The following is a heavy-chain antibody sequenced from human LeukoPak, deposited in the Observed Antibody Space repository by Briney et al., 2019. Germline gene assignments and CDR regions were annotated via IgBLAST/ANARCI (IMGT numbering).Heavy chain of an antibody. V-gene: IGHV3-33*01. CDR1: GFTFSSYG. CDR3: ARDMGTYSSRGNWFDP. J-gene: IGHJ5*02. Sequence: GGSLRLSCAASGFTFSSYGMHWVRQAPGKGLEWVAVIWYDGSNKYYADSVKGRFTISRDNSKNTLYLQMNSLRAEDTAVYYCARDMGTYSSRGNWFDPWGQGTLVTVSS. D-gene: IGHD6-13*01. CDR2: IWYDGSNK.